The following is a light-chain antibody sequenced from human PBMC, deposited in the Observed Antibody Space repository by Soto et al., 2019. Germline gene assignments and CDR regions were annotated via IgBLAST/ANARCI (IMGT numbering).Light chain of an antibody. CDR2: CAS. Sequence: EIVLTQSPGTLSLSPGERATLSCRVSQSISSSYLAWYQQKPGLAPRLLIYCASSRATGIPDRFSGSGSGTDFTLIISRLEPEDFAVYYCQQFGSSTWTFGQGTKVEIK. CDR1: QSISSSY. J-gene: IGKJ1*01. V-gene: IGKV3-20*01. CDR3: QQFGSSTWT.